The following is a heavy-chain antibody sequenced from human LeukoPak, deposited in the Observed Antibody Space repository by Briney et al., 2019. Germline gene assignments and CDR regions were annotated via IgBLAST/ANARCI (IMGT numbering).Heavy chain of an antibody. D-gene: IGHD5-24*01. CDR1: GFTFSSYG. CDR2: IWYDGSNK. J-gene: IGHJ4*02. V-gene: IGHV3-33*01. Sequence: GRSLRLSCAASGFTFSSYGMHWVRQAPGKGLEWVGVIWYDGSNKYYADSVKGRFTISRDNSKNTLYLQMNSLRAEDTAVYYCARGVEMAIIMMGTFDYWGQGTLVTVSS. CDR3: ARGVEMAIIMMGTFDY.